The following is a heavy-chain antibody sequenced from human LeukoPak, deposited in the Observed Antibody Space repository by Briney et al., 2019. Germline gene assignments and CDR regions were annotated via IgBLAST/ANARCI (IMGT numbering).Heavy chain of an antibody. V-gene: IGHV1-2*02. Sequence: GASVKVSCKASGYTFTSYGISWVRQAPGQGLEWMGWINPNSGGTNYAQKFQGRVTMTRDTSISTAYMELSRLRSDDTAVYYCAREGECSSTSCYEVALIDYWGQGTLVTVSS. D-gene: IGHD2-2*01. CDR3: AREGECSSTSCYEVALIDY. CDR1: GYTFTSYG. J-gene: IGHJ4*02. CDR2: INPNSGGT.